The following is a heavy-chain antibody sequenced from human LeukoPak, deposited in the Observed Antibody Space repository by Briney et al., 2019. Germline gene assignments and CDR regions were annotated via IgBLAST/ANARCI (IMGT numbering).Heavy chain of an antibody. J-gene: IGHJ3*02. Sequence: QTGGSLRLSCAASGFTFDDYAMHWVRQAPGKGLEWVSGISWNSGSIGYADSVKGRFTISRDNAKNSLYLQMNSLRAEDTALYYCARRSGSPPDVFDIWGQGTMVTVSS. V-gene: IGHV3-9*01. CDR2: ISWNSGSI. CDR1: GFTFDDYA. D-gene: IGHD1-26*01. CDR3: ARRSGSPPDVFDI.